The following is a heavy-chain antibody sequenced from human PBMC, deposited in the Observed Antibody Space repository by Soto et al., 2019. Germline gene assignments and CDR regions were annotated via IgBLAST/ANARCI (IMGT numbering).Heavy chain of an antibody. Sequence: SETLSLTCTVSGGSISSGGYYWSWIRQHPGKGLEWIGYIYYSGSTYYNPSLKSRVTISVDTSKNQFSLKLSSVTAADTAVYYCARLYYYDSSGPRAAAFDIWGQGTTVP. D-gene: IGHD3-22*01. CDR2: IYYSGST. CDR1: GGSISSGGYY. CDR3: ARLYYYDSSGPRAAAFDI. V-gene: IGHV4-31*03. J-gene: IGHJ3*02.